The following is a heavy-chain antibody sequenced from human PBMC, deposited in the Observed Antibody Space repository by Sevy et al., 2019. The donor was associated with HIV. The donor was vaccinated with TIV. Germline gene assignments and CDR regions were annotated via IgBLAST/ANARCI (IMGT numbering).Heavy chain of an antibody. Sequence: GGSLRLSCAASGFTFSSYSMNWVRQAPGKGLEWVSYISSSSSTIYYADSVKGRFTISRDNAKNSLYLQMNSLRDEDTAWYYCARDSPPRSGYSGYDRPYYFDYWGQGTLVTVSS. V-gene: IGHV3-48*02. CDR3: ARDSPPRSGYSGYDRPYYFDY. D-gene: IGHD5-12*01. CDR1: GFTFSSYS. CDR2: ISSSSSTI. J-gene: IGHJ4*02.